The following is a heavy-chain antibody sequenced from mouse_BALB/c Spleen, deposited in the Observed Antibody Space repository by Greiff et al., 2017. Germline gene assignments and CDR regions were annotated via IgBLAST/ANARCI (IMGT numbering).Heavy chain of an antibody. V-gene: IGHV5-9*03. CDR1: GFTFSSYT. CDR3: ARYYGSSYYAMDY. Sequence: EVQRVESGGGLVKPGGSLKLSCAASGFTFSSYTMSWVRQTPEKRLEWVATISSGGGNTYYPDSVKGRFTISRDNAKNNLYLQMSSLRSEDTALYYCARYYGSSYYAMDYWGQGTSVTVSS. J-gene: IGHJ4*01. CDR2: ISSGGGNT. D-gene: IGHD1-1*01.